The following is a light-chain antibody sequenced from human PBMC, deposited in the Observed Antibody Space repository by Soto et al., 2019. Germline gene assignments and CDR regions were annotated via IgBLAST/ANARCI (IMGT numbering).Light chain of an antibody. CDR1: QSVNSN. Sequence: EIMMTQSPVTLSVSPGERATLSCRASQSVNSNLAWYQQKPGQAPRLLIYGASTRATRIPDKFSGSGSGTDFTLTISRLEPEDFAVYYCQQYGTSPRTFGQGTKVE. CDR3: QQYGTSPRT. CDR2: GAS. V-gene: IGKV3-20*01. J-gene: IGKJ1*01.